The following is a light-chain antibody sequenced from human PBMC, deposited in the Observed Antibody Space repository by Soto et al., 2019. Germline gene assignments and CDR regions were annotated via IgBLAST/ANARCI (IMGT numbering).Light chain of an antibody. V-gene: IGKV3-15*01. CDR3: QQYNNWPPWA. J-gene: IGKJ1*01. Sequence: EIVLTQSPGPVYLSPGERATXSCGXIQSVSNNYLAWYQQKPGQAPTLLIYGASTRATGIPARFSGSGSGTEFTLTISSLQSEDFAVYYCQQYNNWPPWAFGQGTTVDI. CDR1: QSVSNN. CDR2: GAS.